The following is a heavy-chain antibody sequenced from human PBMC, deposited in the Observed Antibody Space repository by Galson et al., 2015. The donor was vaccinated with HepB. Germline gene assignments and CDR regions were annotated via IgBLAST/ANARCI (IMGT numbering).Heavy chain of an antibody. J-gene: IGHJ6*04. Sequence: SLRLSCAASGFTFSSYGMHWVRQAPGKGLEWVAVISYDGNNIYYADSVKGRFTISRDNSKNTLYLQMNSLRTEDTAVYYCAKDEWYSSSWPPPYFGMDVWGKGTTVTVSS. D-gene: IGHD6-13*01. CDR3: AKDEWYSSSWPPPYFGMDV. CDR1: GFTFSSYG. CDR2: ISYDGNNI. V-gene: IGHV3-30*18.